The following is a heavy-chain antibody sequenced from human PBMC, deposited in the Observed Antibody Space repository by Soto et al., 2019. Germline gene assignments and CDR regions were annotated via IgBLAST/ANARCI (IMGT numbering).Heavy chain of an antibody. J-gene: IGHJ5*02. D-gene: IGHD3-10*01. CDR1: GGSISSSSSY. CDR3: ARLLHLLLWFRDGLAGWFDP. CDR2: IYYSGST. Sequence: PSETLSLTCTFSGGSISSSSSYWGWIRQPPGKGLEWIGSIYYSGSTYYNPSLKSRVTISVDTSKNQFSLKLSSVTAADTAVYYCARLLHLLLWFRDGLAGWFDPWGQGSLVTVS. V-gene: IGHV4-39*01.